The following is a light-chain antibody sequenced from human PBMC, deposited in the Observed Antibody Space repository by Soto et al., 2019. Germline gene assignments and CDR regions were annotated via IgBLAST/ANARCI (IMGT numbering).Light chain of an antibody. CDR2: ENS. J-gene: IGLJ1*01. CDR3: QSYDSLSGSRV. V-gene: IGLV1-40*01. Sequence: QSVLTQPPSVSGAPGQRVTISCTGSSSNIGAGYDVHWYQQLPGTAPKLLIYENSHRPAGVPDRFSGSQSGASASLAITGLQAEDEADYYCQSYDSLSGSRVFGAGTKLTVL. CDR1: SSNIGAGYD.